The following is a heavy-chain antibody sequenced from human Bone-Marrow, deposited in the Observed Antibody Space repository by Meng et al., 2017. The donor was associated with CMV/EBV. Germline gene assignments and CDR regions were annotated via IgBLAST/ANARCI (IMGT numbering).Heavy chain of an antibody. J-gene: IGHJ6*02. CDR1: GGSISSGDYY. Sequence: SETLSLTCTVSGGSISSGDYYWSWIRQPPGKGLEWIGYIYYSGSTYYNPSLKSRVTISVDTSKNQFSLKLSSVTAADTAVYYCASSCSSTSCYTDYYYGMDVWGQGTTVTVSS. V-gene: IGHV4-30-4*08. D-gene: IGHD2-2*02. CDR2: IYYSGST. CDR3: ASSCSSTSCYTDYYYGMDV.